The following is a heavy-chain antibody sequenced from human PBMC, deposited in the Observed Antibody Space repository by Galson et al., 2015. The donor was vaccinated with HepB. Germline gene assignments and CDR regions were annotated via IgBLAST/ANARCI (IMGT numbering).Heavy chain of an antibody. CDR2: ISASGIST. Sequence: SLRLSCAASGFTFNTYAMNWVRQAPGKGLEWVSAISASGISTYYADSVGGRFTISRDNSKNTLYLQMDIVEAEDTAIYYCAKDGTYYDYGDSYFDSWGLGALVSVST. V-gene: IGHV3-23*01. CDR1: GFTFNTYA. J-gene: IGHJ4*02. D-gene: IGHD4-17*01. CDR3: AKDGTYYDYGDSYFDS.